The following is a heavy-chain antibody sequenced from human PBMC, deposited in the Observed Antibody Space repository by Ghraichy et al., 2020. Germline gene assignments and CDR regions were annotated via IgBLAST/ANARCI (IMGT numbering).Heavy chain of an antibody. CDR2: ISSSGSTI. J-gene: IGHJ6*02. Sequence: GGSLRLSCAASGFTFSSYEMNWVRQAPGKGLEWVSYISSSGSTIYYADSVKGRFTISRDKAKNSLYLQMNSLRAEDTAVYYCARDIVVVPAAMRYYYYGMDVWGQGTTVTVSS. V-gene: IGHV3-48*03. D-gene: IGHD2-2*01. CDR3: ARDIVVVPAAMRYYYYGMDV. CDR1: GFTFSSYE.